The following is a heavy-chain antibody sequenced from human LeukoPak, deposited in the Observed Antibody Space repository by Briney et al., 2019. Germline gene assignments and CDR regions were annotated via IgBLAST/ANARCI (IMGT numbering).Heavy chain of an antibody. V-gene: IGHV3-7*01. Sequence: GGTLRLSCAASGLIFSRHWMTCVRQAPGKGLEWVANINHFGNEEYYVDSVKGRFTISRDNAKNSLYLQMNSLIDGDTTVSYCRRGVVWSETYFDFWGQGTLVTVSS. J-gene: IGHJ4*02. CDR2: INHFGNEE. CDR3: RRGVVWSETYFDF. CDR1: GLIFSRHW. D-gene: IGHD2-2*01.